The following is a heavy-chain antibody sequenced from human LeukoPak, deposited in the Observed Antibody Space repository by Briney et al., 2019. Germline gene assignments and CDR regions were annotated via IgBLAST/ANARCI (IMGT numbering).Heavy chain of an antibody. CDR2: IWYDGSNK. D-gene: IGHD6-19*01. V-gene: IGHV3-33*01. CDR1: GFTFSSYG. CDR3: ARDRRPYSSGWTSLDY. J-gene: IGHJ4*02. Sequence: PGGSLRLSCAASGFTFSSYGMHRVRQAPGKGLEWVAVIWYDGSNKYYADSVKGRFTISRDNSKNTLYLQMNSLRAEDTAVYYCARDRRPYSSGWTSLDYWGQGTLVTVSS.